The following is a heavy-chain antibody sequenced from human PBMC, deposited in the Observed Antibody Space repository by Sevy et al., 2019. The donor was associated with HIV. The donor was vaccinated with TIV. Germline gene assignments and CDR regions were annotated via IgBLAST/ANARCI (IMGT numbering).Heavy chain of an antibody. D-gene: IGHD3-22*01. J-gene: IGHJ4*02. CDR1: GGSISSYY. V-gene: IGHV4-4*07. CDR3: ARLYKNYDGNGYYNYFDY. CDR2: IYASGST. Sequence: SETLSLTCTVSGGSISSYYWSWIRQPAGKGLEWIGRIYASGSTNYNPSLKSRVTMSVDTSKNHFSLKLSSVTAADTAVYYCARLYKNYDGNGYYNYFDYWGQGTLVTVSS.